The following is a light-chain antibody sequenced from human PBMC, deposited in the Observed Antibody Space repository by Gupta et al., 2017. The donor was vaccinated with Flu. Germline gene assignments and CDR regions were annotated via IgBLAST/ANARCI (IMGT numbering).Light chain of an antibody. J-gene: IGKJ2*01. CDR1: QSVLDISNNKNY. Sequence: DIVMTQSPDSLAVSLGERATINCKSSQSVLDISNNKNYLAWYQQKPGQPPKLLIYWASTRESGVPDRFSGSGSGTDFTLTISSLQAEDVAVYYCQQYYSTPYTFGQGTKLEIK. CDR3: QQYYSTPYT. V-gene: IGKV4-1*01. CDR2: WAS.